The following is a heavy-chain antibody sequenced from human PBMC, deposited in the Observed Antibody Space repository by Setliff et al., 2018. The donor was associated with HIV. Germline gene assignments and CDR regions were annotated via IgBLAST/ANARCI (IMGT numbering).Heavy chain of an antibody. CDR3: ARIVRWELVTTSTFFYYYMDV. D-gene: IGHD1-26*01. J-gene: IGHJ6*03. CDR2: IYYTGST. V-gene: IGHV4-39*01. Sequence: SETLSLTCTVSGGSISSSSYYCGWIRQPPGKGLEYIGNIYYTGSTHHNPSLESRVATSVDTSKNQFSLKLSSVTAADTAVYYCARIVRWELVTTSTFFYYYMDVWGKGTTVTVSS. CDR1: GGSISSSSYY.